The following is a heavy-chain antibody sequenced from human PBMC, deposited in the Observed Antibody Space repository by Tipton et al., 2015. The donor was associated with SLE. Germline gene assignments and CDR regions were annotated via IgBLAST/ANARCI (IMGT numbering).Heavy chain of an antibody. J-gene: IGHJ4*02. CDR3: ARWVPAPYYFDY. Sequence: TLSLTCTVSGGSISSHYWSWIRQPPGKGLEWIGYSYYSESTNYNPSLKSRVTISVDTSKNQFSLKLRSVTAADTAVYYCARWVPAPYYFDYWGPGTLVTVSS. CDR2: SYYSEST. D-gene: IGHD2-2*01. V-gene: IGHV4-59*11. CDR1: GGSISSHY.